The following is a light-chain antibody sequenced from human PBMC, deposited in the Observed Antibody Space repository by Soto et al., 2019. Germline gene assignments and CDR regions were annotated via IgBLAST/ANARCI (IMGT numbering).Light chain of an antibody. CDR3: QQSYSTPPA. CDR1: QAIRTA. J-gene: IGKJ1*01. V-gene: IGKV1-39*01. CDR2: AAS. Sequence: IQLTQSPSSLYASVGDRVTITCRASQAIRTALGWYQQKPGKVPKLLIYAASILQSGAPSRFSVSGSGPDFTLTISSLRPEDFATDYCQQSYSTPPAFGQGTKVDIK.